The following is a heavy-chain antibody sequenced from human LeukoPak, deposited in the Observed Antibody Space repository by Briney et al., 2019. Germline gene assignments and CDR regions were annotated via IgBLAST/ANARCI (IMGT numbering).Heavy chain of an antibody. CDR1: GFTFNNFA. D-gene: IGHD3-10*01. J-gene: IGHJ4*02. CDR3: ATGYYFDS. CDR2: ISGSGSNT. Sequence: GGSLRLSCAASGFTFNNFAMTWIRQAPGKGLEWVSGISGSGSNTYYADSVKGRFTISRDNSKNTLYLQMNSLRAEDTAIYYCATGYYFDSWGQGTLVNVSS. V-gene: IGHV3-23*01.